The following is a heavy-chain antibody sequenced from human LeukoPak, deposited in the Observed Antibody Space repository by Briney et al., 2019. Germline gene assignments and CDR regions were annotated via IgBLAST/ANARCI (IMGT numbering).Heavy chain of an antibody. CDR1: GYTFVSHG. D-gene: IGHD7-27*01. CDR2: ISAYNGDT. V-gene: IGHV1-18*01. CDR3: ARFLTDYWYFDL. Sequence: ASVKVSCKAAGYTFVSHGISWVRLAPGQGLEWMGWISAYNGDTKYAQKLQGRVTMTTDTSTSTAYMELRSLRSDDTAVYYRARFLTDYWYFDLWGRGTLVTVSS. J-gene: IGHJ2*01.